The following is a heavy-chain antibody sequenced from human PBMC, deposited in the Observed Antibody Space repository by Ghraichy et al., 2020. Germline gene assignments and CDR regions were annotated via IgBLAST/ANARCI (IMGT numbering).Heavy chain of an antibody. CDR1: GGSIRSSNYY. D-gene: IGHD3-9*01. CDR2: IHHSGST. Sequence: SETLSLTCTVSGGSIRSSNYYWGWIRQSPGKGLEWIGSIHHSGSTYYNPSLNSRVTISADTSRDQYSLRLSSVTAADTAVYFCAGSITIIRYFAVWGRGTLVTVSP. V-gene: IGHV4-39*01. J-gene: IGHJ2*01. CDR3: AGSITIIRYFAV.